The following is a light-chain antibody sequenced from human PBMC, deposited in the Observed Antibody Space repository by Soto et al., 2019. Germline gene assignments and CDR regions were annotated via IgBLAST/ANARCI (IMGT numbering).Light chain of an antibody. CDR1: QSISSSY. CDR3: QPYGSSSYT. CDR2: AAS. V-gene: IGKV3-20*01. J-gene: IGKJ2*01. Sequence: EIVLTQSPGTLSLSPGERATLSCRASQSISSSYLAWYQQKPGQAPRLLIYAASSRATGIPDRFSGSGSGTDFTLTISRLEPEDVAVYYCQPYGSSSYTFGQGTQLEIK.